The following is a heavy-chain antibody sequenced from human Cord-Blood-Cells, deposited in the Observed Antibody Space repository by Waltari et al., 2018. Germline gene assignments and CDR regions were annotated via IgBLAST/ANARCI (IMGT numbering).Heavy chain of an antibody. CDR3: ARIRIVRAFDL. CDR2: IKQDGSEK. CDR1: GFTFSSSW. Sequence: EVQLVESGGGLVQPGGSLRLSCAASGFTFSSSWMSWFRQAPGKGLEWVANIKQDGSEKYYVDSVKGRFTISRDNAKNSLYLQMNSLRAEDTAVYYCARIRIVRAFDLWGQGTMVTVSS. J-gene: IGHJ3*01. V-gene: IGHV3-7*01. D-gene: IGHD6-6*01.